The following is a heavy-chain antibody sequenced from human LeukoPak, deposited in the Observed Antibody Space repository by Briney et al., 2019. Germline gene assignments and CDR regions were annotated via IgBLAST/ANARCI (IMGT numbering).Heavy chain of an antibody. J-gene: IGHJ6*03. CDR2: IYTSGST. D-gene: IGHD3-22*01. Sequence: SETLSLTCTVSGGSISSGSYYWSWIRQPAGKGLEWIGRIYTSGSTNYNPSLKSRVTISVDTSKNQFSLKLSSVTAADTAVYYCARYSYYYDSSDIYYMDVWGKGTTVTISS. CDR1: GGSISSGSYY. CDR3: ARYSYYYDSSDIYYMDV. V-gene: IGHV4-61*02.